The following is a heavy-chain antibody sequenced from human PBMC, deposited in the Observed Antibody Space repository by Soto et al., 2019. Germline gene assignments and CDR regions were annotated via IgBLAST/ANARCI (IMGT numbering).Heavy chain of an antibody. Sequence: EVQLVESGGGLVKPGGSLRLSCAASGFTFSNAWMSWVRQAPGKGLEWVGRIKSKTDGGTTDYAAPVKGRFTISRDDSKNTLYLQMNSLKTEDTAVYYCTTDPGPSGFKDAFDIWGQGTMVTVSS. CDR3: TTDPGPSGFKDAFDI. CDR1: GFTFSNAW. CDR2: IKSKTDGGTT. D-gene: IGHD3-3*01. V-gene: IGHV3-15*01. J-gene: IGHJ3*02.